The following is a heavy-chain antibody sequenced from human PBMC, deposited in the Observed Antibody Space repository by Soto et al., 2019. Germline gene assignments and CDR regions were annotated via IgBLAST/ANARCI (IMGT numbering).Heavy chain of an antibody. Sequence: QVQLQESGPGLVKPSQTLSLTCTVSGGSISSGDSYWSWIRQPPGKGLEWIGYIYYSGSTFYNPSLKSRVTISGDTSKNEFSLKLSSVTAADTAVYYCARGREAARPIPAYYNYGMDVWGQGTTVTVSS. V-gene: IGHV4-30-4*01. D-gene: IGHD6-6*01. CDR2: IYYSGST. J-gene: IGHJ6*02. CDR1: GGSISSGDSY. CDR3: ARGREAARPIPAYYNYGMDV.